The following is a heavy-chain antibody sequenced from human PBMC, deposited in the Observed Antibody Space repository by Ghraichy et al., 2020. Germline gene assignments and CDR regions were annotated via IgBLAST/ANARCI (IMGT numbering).Heavy chain of an antibody. D-gene: IGHD5-24*01. CDR1: GGSVSSGSYY. J-gene: IGHJ5*02. V-gene: IGHV4-61*01. CDR3: ARAQKRWLGIRGWFDP. CDR2: IYYSGST. Sequence: SETLSLTCTVSGGSVSSGSYYWSWIRQPPGKGLEWIGYIYYSGSTNYNPSLKGRVTISVDTSKNQFSLKLSPVTTADTAVYYCARAQKRWLGIRGWFDPWGQGTLVTVSS.